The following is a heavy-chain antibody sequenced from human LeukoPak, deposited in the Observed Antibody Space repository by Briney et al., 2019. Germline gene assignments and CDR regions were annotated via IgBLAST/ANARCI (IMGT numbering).Heavy chain of an antibody. CDR2: IYHSGST. J-gene: IGHJ3*02. V-gene: IGHV4-4*02. CDR1: GGSISSSNW. Sequence: PSETLSLTCAVSGGSISSSNWWSWVRQPPGKGLEWIGEIYHSGSTNYNPSLKSRVTMSLDTSKNQFSLNLTSVTAADTAVYYCARVLFTEEDAFDIWGQGTMVTVSS. CDR3: ARVLFTEEDAFDI.